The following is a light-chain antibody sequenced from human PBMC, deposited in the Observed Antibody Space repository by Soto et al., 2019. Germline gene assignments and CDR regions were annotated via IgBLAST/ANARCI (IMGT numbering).Light chain of an antibody. J-gene: IGLJ3*02. Sequence: QSVLTQPPSVSGAPGQRVTISCTGSSSNIGAGYDVHWYQQLPGTVPKLIIYGNSNRPSGVPDRFSGSKSGTSASLAITGLQAEDEADYYCQSYDSSLSGVFGGGTKLTVL. CDR3: QSYDSSLSGV. CDR2: GNS. V-gene: IGLV1-40*01. CDR1: SSNIGAGYD.